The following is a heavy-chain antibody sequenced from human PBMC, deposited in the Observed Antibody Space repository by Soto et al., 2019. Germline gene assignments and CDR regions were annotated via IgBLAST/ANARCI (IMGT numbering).Heavy chain of an antibody. CDR3: ARAPRTTVTTLNY. J-gene: IGHJ4*02. V-gene: IGHV1-3*01. D-gene: IGHD4-4*01. CDR1: GYTFTSYA. Sequence: VASVKVSCKASGYTFTSYAMHWVRQAPGQRLEWMGWINAGNGNTKYSQKFQGRVTITRDTSASTAYMELSSLRSEDTAVYYCARAPRTTVTTLNYWGQGTLVTGSS. CDR2: INAGNGNT.